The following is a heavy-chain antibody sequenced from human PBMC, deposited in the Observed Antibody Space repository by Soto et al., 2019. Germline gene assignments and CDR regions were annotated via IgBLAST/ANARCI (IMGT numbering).Heavy chain of an antibody. V-gene: IGHV3-30*18. J-gene: IGHJ4*02. CDR3: AKDREQQ. Sequence: VESGGGVVQPGRSLRLSCAASGFTFSSYGMHWVRQAPGKGLEWVAVISYDGSNKYYADSVKGRFTISRDNSKNTLYLQMNSLRAEDTAVYYCAKDREQQWGQGTLVTVSS. CDR2: ISYDGSNK. D-gene: IGHD1-26*01. CDR1: GFTFSSYG.